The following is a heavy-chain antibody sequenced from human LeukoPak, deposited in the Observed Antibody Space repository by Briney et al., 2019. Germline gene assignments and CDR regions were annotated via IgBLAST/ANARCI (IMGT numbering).Heavy chain of an antibody. J-gene: IGHJ4*02. CDR1: GYTFTGYY. CDR3: APSIAAAGYFDY. Sequence: ASVKVSCKASGYTFTGYYMHCVRQAPGQGLEWMGWINPNSGGTNYAQKFQGRVTMTRDTSISTAYMELSRLRSDDTAVYYCAPSIAAAGYFDYWGQGTLVTVSS. D-gene: IGHD6-13*01. CDR2: INPNSGGT. V-gene: IGHV1-2*02.